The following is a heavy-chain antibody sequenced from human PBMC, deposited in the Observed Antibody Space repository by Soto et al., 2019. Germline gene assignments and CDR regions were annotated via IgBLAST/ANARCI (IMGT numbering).Heavy chain of an antibody. CDR2: IVVGSGNT. Sequence: GASVTVSCKTSGLIFTISAVHWVRPASGQRLEWMGRIVVGSGNTDYAHMFQKRLTLTRDMATSTVYMDLSSVRSDDAAVYYCARDLAAGDYRGQGTLVTVSS. J-gene: IGHJ4*02. CDR3: ARDLAAGDY. CDR1: GLIFTISA. D-gene: IGHD6-13*01. V-gene: IGHV1-58*01.